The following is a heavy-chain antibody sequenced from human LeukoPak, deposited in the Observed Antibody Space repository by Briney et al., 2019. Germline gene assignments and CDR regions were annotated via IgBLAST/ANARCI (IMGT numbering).Heavy chain of an antibody. Sequence: GASVKVSCKASGYTFTGYYMHWVRQAPGQGLEWMGGIIPIFGTANYAQKFQGRVTITADESTSTAYMELSSLRSEDTAVYYCARINYGDYYFDYWGQGTLVTVSS. CDR3: ARINYGDYYFDY. D-gene: IGHD4-17*01. CDR2: IIPIFGTA. CDR1: GYTFTGYY. V-gene: IGHV1-69*13. J-gene: IGHJ4*02.